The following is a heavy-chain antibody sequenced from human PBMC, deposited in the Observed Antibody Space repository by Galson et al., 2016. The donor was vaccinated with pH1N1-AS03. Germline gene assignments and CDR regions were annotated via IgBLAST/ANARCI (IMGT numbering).Heavy chain of an antibody. CDR3: ARLTLSSGWPCDY. D-gene: IGHD6-19*01. Sequence: QSGAEVKKPGESLKISCQGSGYSLTNYWIGWVRQMPGKGLEWMGSIYLVDSDTRYSPSFQGQVTISADKSISTAYLQWSSLKASDTAMYYRARLTLSSGWPCDYWGQGTLVTVSS. CDR1: GYSLTNYW. V-gene: IGHV5-51*01. CDR2: IYLVDSDT. J-gene: IGHJ4*01.